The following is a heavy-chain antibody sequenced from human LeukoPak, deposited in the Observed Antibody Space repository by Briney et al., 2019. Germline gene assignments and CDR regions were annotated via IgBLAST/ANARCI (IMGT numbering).Heavy chain of an antibody. V-gene: IGHV4-59*11. CDR2: IYYSGST. CDR1: GGSISSHY. D-gene: IGHD3-22*01. Sequence: SETLSLTCTVSGGSISSHYWSWIRQPPGKGLEWIGYIYYSGSTNYNPSLKSRVTISVGTSKNQFSLKLSSVTAADTAVYYCARGYYDSSGYYYWLDYWGQGTLVTVSS. CDR3: ARGYYDSSGYYYWLDY. J-gene: IGHJ4*02.